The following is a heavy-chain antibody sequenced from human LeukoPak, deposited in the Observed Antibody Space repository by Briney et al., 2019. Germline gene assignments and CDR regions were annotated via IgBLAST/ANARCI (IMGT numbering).Heavy chain of an antibody. CDR1: GGSMSSYY. CDR3: ARALSGSYYLWDY. V-gene: IGHV4-4*07. D-gene: IGHD1-26*01. CDR2: IYISGSA. J-gene: IGHJ4*02. Sequence: SETLSLTCTVSGGSMSSYYWSWIRQPAGKGLEWIGHIYISGSANDNPSLKNRVTMSVDTSKNQFSLKLSSVTAADTAVYYCARALSGSYYLWDYWGQGTLVTVSS.